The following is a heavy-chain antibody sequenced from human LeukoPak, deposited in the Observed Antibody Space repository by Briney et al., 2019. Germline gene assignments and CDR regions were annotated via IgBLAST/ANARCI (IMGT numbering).Heavy chain of an antibody. CDR3: ASFRSVVPAAIYDGGSLSDAFDI. D-gene: IGHD2-2*02. CDR2: INPNSGGT. V-gene: IGHV1-2*02. Sequence: ASVKVSCKASGYTFTGYYMHWVRQAPGQGLEWMGWINPNSGGTNYAQKFQGRVTMTRDTSISTAYMELSRLRSDDTAVYYCASFRSVVPAAIYDGGSLSDAFDIWGQGTMVTVSS. CDR1: GYTFTGYY. J-gene: IGHJ3*02.